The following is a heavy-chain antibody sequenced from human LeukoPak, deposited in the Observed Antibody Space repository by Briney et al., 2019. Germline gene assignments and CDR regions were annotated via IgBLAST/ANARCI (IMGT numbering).Heavy chain of an antibody. Sequence: SETLSLTCAVYGGSFSGYYWSWIRQPPGKGLEWIGEINHSGSTNYNPSLKSRVTISVDTSKNQFPLKLSSVTAADTAVYYCARGFFSHYDFWSGYSRPHAFDIWGQGTMVTVSS. J-gene: IGHJ3*02. CDR1: GGSFSGYY. CDR3: ARGFFSHYDFWSGYSRPHAFDI. D-gene: IGHD3-3*01. CDR2: INHSGST. V-gene: IGHV4-34*01.